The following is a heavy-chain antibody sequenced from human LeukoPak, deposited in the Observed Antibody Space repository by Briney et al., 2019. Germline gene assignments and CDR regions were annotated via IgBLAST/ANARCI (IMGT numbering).Heavy chain of an antibody. D-gene: IGHD2-2*01. CDR3: VRAPAAYFDY. Sequence: GGSLRLSCAASGFTFRSYWMHWVRQAPGKGLVWVSRINTDGSSTSYADSVKGRFTISRDNAKNTLYLQMNSLRAEDTAVYYCVRAPAAYFDYWGQGTLVTVSS. V-gene: IGHV3-74*01. CDR1: GFTFRSYW. J-gene: IGHJ4*02. CDR2: INTDGSST.